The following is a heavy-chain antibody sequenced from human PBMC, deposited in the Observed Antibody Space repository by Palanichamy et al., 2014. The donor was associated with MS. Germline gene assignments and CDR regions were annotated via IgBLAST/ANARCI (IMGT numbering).Heavy chain of an antibody. CDR1: GFTFSNAW. V-gene: IGHV3-15*01. J-gene: IGHJ4*02. CDR2: IKSKTDGGTT. Sequence: EVQLVESGGGLVKPGGSLRLSCAASGFTFSNAWMSWVRQAPGKGLEWVGRIKSKTDGGTTDYAAPVKGRSTISRDDSKNTLYLQMNSLKTEDTAVYYCTTALWGSGSSSGCWGQGTLVTVSS. D-gene: IGHD3-10*01. CDR3: TTALWGSGSSSGC.